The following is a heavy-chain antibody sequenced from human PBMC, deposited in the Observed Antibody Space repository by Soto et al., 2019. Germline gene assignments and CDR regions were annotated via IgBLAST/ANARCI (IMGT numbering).Heavy chain of an antibody. CDR2: ISAYNGNT. Sequence: QVQLVQSGGEVKKTGASVKVSCKASNFTFSDYAISWVRQAPGQGLEWMGWISAYNGNTFSAERLQGRATMTTDTSTRTAYMELRSLSADDTAVYYCARVNYDILTGYYANLADYGMDVWGQGTTVTVSS. D-gene: IGHD3-9*01. CDR3: ARVNYDILTGYYANLADYGMDV. V-gene: IGHV1-18*01. CDR1: NFTFSDYA. J-gene: IGHJ6*02.